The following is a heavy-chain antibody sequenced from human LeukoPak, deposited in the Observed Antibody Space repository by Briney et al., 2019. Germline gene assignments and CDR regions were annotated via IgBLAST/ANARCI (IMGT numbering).Heavy chain of an antibody. CDR1: GFTFSGYA. CDR3: VKSYSNSWYSFDN. J-gene: IGHJ4*02. D-gene: IGHD6-13*01. Sequence: PGGSLRLSCSASGFTFSGYAMHWVRQAPGKGLEYVSAITSNGVNTYYADSVKGRFTISGDNSKNTLFLQMGSLRAEDTAVYYCVKSYSNSWYSFDNWGQGTLVTVSS. CDR2: ITSNGVNT. V-gene: IGHV3-64D*06.